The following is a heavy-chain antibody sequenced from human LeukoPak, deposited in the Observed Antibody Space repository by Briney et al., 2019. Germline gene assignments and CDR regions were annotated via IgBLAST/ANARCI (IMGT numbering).Heavy chain of an antibody. V-gene: IGHV4-31*03. J-gene: IGHJ4*02. CDR1: GGSISSGGYY. D-gene: IGHD3-22*01. CDR2: IYYSGST. Sequence: SQTLSLTCTVSGGSISSGGYYWSWIRQHPGKGLEWIGYIYYSGSTYYNPSLKSRVTISVDTSKNQFSLKLSSVTAADTAAYYCARSRQRDYDSNPAIDYWGQGTLVTVSS. CDR3: ARSRQRDYDSNPAIDY.